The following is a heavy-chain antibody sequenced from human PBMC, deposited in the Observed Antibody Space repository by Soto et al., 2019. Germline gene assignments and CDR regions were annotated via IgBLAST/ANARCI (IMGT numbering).Heavy chain of an antibody. J-gene: IGHJ6*02. CDR2: ISYDGSNK. V-gene: IGHV3-30-3*01. CDR3: ARDMGNYGMDV. CDR1: GFTFSSYA. Sequence: QVQLVESGGGVVQPGRSLRLSCAASGFTFSSYAMHWVRQAPGKGLEWVAVISYDGSNKYYADSVMGRFTICRDNSKNALYLQMNSLIAEDTAVYYCARDMGNYGMDVWGHGTTVTVSS.